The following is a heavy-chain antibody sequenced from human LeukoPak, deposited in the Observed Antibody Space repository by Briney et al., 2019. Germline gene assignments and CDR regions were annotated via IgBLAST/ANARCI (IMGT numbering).Heavy chain of an antibody. CDR3: TRHWFFDDYGDFKWFDP. J-gene: IGHJ5*02. Sequence: GGSLRLSCAASGFTFSGSAMHWVRQASGKGLEWVGRIRSKANSYATAYAASVKGRFTIPRDDSKNTAYLQMNSLKTEDTAVYYCTRHWFFDDYGDFKWFDPWGQGTLVTVSS. V-gene: IGHV3-73*01. CDR2: IRSKANSYAT. D-gene: IGHD4-17*01. CDR1: GFTFSGSA.